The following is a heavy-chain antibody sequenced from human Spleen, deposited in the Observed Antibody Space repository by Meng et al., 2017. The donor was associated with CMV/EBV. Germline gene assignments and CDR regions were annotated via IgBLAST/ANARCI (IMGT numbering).Heavy chain of an antibody. V-gene: IGHV4-59*01. D-gene: IGHD6-6*01. CDR3: ARDPYSSSGK. CDR1: GGSISSYY. J-gene: IGHJ4*02. CDR2: IYYSGST. Sequence: SETLSLTCTGSGGSISSYYWIWIRQPPGKGLEWIGYIYYSGSTNYNPSLKSRVTISVDTSKNQFSLKLSSVTAADTAVYYCARDPYSSSGKWGQGTLVTVSS.